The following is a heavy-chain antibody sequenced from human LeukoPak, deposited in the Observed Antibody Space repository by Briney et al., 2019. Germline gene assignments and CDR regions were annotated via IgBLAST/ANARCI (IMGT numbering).Heavy chain of an antibody. Sequence: SETLSLTCTVSGGSISTNSYYWGWIRQPPGKGLKWIGSIYYSGSTYYNPSLRSRVTITVNTSKNQFSLKLSSVTATDTAVYYCARDGRYYYAFDIWGQGTMVTVSS. V-gene: IGHV4-39*02. J-gene: IGHJ3*02. CDR2: IYYSGST. CDR1: GGSISTNSYY. D-gene: IGHD1-26*01. CDR3: ARDGRYYYAFDI.